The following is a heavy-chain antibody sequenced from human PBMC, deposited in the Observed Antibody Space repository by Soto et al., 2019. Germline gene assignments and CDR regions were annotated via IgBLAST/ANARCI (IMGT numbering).Heavy chain of an antibody. CDR1: GGSISSPSYN. J-gene: IGHJ4*02. CDR3: TTLASTHFDS. V-gene: IGHV4-39*01. Sequence: VQLQESGPGLLKPSETLSLTCTVSGGSISSPSYNWGWVRQPPGKGPGWIGSFFFGGRTHYNPSLKGRLAISVDTARSQVSLVLTSVTAADTAVYYCTTLASTHFDSWGRGALVTVSS. CDR2: FFFGGRT. D-gene: IGHD1-1*01.